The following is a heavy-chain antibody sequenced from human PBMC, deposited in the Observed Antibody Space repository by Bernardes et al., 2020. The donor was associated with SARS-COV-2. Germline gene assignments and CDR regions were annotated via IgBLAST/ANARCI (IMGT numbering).Heavy chain of an antibody. D-gene: IGHD3-22*01. CDR2: ISGSGGST. V-gene: IGHV3-23*01. CDR1: GFTFSSYA. J-gene: IGHJ5*02. CDR3: AKGDYDSSGYYYEDWFDP. Sequence: VGSLRLSCAASGFTFSSYAMSWVRQAPGKGLEWVSAISGSGGSTYYADSVKGRFTISRDNSKNTLYLQMNSLRAEDTAVYYCAKGDYDSSGYYYEDWFDPWGQGTLVTVSS.